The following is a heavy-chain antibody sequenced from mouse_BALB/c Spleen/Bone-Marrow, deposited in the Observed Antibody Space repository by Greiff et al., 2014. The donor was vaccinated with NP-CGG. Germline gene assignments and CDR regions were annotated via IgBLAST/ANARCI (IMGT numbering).Heavy chain of an antibody. J-gene: IGHJ4*01. CDR2: IDPANGDT. Sequence: DVQLQESGAELVRSGASVRLSCTASGFNIKDYYIHWVKQRPEQGLEWIGWIDPANGDTEYAPKFQGKATMTADTSSNTAYLQLSSLTSGDTAVYYCSDGNFYALDYWGQGTSVTVSS. CDR1: GFNIKDYY. CDR3: SDGNFYALDY. V-gene: IGHV14-4*02. D-gene: IGHD2-1*01.